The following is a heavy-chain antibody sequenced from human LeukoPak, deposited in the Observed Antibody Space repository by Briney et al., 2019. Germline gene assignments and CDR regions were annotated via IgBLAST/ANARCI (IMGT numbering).Heavy chain of an antibody. J-gene: IGHJ4*02. D-gene: IGHD6-13*01. Sequence: PSETLSLTCAVYGGSFGGYYWSWIRQPPGKGLEWIGEINHSGTTNYNPSLKSRVTISVDMSNNQFSLKLGSVTAADTAVYYCASSREYSSSWYHYFDHWGQGTLVTVSS. V-gene: IGHV4-34*01. CDR1: GGSFGGYY. CDR2: INHSGTT. CDR3: ASSREYSSSWYHYFDH.